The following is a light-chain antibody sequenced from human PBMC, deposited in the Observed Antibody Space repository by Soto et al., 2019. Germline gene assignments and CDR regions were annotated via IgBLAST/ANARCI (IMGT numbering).Light chain of an antibody. CDR3: QRFNSYPFT. CDR1: QGISSA. CDR2: DAS. J-gene: IGKJ3*01. V-gene: IGKV1-13*02. Sequence: AIQLTQSPSSLSASVGDRVTITCRASQGISSALAWYQQKPGKAPKLLIYDASSLESGVPSRFSCSGSGTDFTLTISSLQPEDFATYYCQRFNSYPFTFGPGTKVDIK.